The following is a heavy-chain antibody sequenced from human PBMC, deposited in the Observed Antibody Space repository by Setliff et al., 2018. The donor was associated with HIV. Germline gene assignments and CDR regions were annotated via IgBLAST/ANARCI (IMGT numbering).Heavy chain of an antibody. J-gene: IGHJ3*02. CDR1: SDSISPYY. D-gene: IGHD3-10*01. Sequence: PSETLSLTCTVSSDSISPYYWSWIRQPPGKGLEWIGEINHSGSTNYNPSLKSRVTISIDTSKNQFSLKLSSVTAADTAVYYCARHRNLDRRGEAFDIWGQGTMVTVSS. CDR2: INHSGST. V-gene: IGHV4-34*01. CDR3: ARHRNLDRRGEAFDI.